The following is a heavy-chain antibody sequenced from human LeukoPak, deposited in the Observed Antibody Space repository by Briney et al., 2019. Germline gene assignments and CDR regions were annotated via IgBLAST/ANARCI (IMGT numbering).Heavy chain of an antibody. CDR1: GYTFTGYY. Sequence: ASVKVSCVASGYTFTGYYMHWVRQAPGQGLEWMGWINPNSGGTNYAQKFQGRVTMTRDTSISTAYMELSRLRSDDTAVYYCARVPNHYDSSGYYWAPGAFDIWGQGTMVTVSS. CDR2: INPNSGGT. V-gene: IGHV1-2*02. CDR3: ARVPNHYDSSGYYWAPGAFDI. D-gene: IGHD3-22*01. J-gene: IGHJ3*02.